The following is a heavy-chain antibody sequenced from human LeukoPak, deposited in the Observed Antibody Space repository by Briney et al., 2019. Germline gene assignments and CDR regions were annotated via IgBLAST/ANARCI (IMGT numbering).Heavy chain of an antibody. CDR2: ISSSSRYI. Sequence: GGSLRLSCAASGFTFSSYSMNWVRQAPGKGLEWVSSISSSSRYIYYADSEKGRFTISRDNAKNSLYLQMNSLRAEDTAVYYWARDHMVRGVIMSWYFVYWGQGTLVTVSS. CDR1: GFTFSSYS. D-gene: IGHD3-10*01. CDR3: ARDHMVRGVIMSWYFVY. J-gene: IGHJ4*02. V-gene: IGHV3-21*01.